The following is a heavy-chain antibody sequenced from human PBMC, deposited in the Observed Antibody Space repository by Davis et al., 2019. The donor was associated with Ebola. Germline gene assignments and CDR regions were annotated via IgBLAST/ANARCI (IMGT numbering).Heavy chain of an antibody. CDR1: GGSISPYY. CDR3: ATSTSTGWPLGHYHMDV. Sequence: PSETLSLTCTVSGGSISPYYWNWIRQHPGKGLEWIGSIYSSGSTDYNPSLQSRITISIDTSKNQFALNLSSVTAADTAVYHCATSTSTGWPLGHYHMDVWGKGTTVTVSS. D-gene: IGHD6-19*01. V-gene: IGHV4-59*06. J-gene: IGHJ6*03. CDR2: IYSSGST.